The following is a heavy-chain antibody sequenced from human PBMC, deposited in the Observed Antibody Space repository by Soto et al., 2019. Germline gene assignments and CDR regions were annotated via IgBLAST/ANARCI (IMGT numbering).Heavy chain of an antibody. CDR2: IWYDGSNT. CDR1: GFAFHGYA. CDR3: ARDLKTRHCDY. D-gene: IGHD4-17*01. J-gene: IGHJ4*02. Sequence: QVQLEESGGGVVQPGRSLRLSCAASGFAFHGYAMHWVRQAPGKGLEWVAIIWYDGSNTYYGDSVKGRFTISRDNSKNTVYLQMNSLRVEDTAVYYCARDLKTRHCDYWGQGIRVTVSS. V-gene: IGHV3-33*01.